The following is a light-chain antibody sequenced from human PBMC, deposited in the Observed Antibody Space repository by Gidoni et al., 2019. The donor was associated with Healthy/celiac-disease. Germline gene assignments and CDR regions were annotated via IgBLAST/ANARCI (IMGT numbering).Light chain of an antibody. CDR1: QSISSW. CDR2: KAS. CDR3: QQYNSYPYT. J-gene: IGKJ2*01. Sequence: DSQRTQSPSTLSASVGDRVTITCRASQSISSWLAWYQQKPGKAPKLLIYKASSLESGVPSRFRGSGSGTAFTLTIRSLQPDDFATYYCQQYNSYPYTFGQGTKLEIK. V-gene: IGKV1-5*03.